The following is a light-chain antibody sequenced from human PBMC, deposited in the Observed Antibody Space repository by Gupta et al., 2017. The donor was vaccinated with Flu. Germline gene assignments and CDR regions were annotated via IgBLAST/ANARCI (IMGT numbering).Light chain of an antibody. Sequence: EIVLTQSPGTLSLSPGERATLSCRASQSVSSSYLAWYQQKPGQAPRLLIYGASSRANGIPDRFSGSGAGTDFTLTISRLEPEDFAVYYCQQYCSSRTFGQGTKVEIK. CDR2: GAS. V-gene: IGKV3-20*01. CDR1: QSVSSSY. J-gene: IGKJ1*01. CDR3: QQYCSSRT.